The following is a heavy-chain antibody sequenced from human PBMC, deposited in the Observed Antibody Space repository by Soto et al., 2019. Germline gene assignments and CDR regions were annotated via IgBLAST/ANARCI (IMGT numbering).Heavy chain of an antibody. CDR2: ISGSGSRT. V-gene: IGHV3-23*01. CDR3: ARHGSSSDEFDF. D-gene: IGHD6-13*01. Sequence: GGSLRLSCVGSASTFGEFAMSWVRQAPGKGLEWISSISGSGSRTFDSPTARGRFTISRDNSKKTIYLELKSLRADDTATFYCARHGSSSDEFDFWGQGTLVTVSS. CDR1: ASTFGEFA. J-gene: IGHJ4*02.